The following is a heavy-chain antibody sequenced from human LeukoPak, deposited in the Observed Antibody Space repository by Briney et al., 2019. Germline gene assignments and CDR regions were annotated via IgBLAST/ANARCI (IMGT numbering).Heavy chain of an antibody. CDR3: ARDQVDTAMVRDPFDY. D-gene: IGHD5-18*01. CDR1: GFTFSSYW. J-gene: IGHJ4*02. CDR2: ISSSGSTI. V-gene: IGHV3-48*04. Sequence: GGSLRLSRAASGFTFSSYWMSWVRQAPGKGLEWVSYISSSGSTIYYADSVKGRFTTSRDNAKNSLYLQMNSLRAEDTAVYYCARDQVDTAMVRDPFDYWGQGTLVTVSS.